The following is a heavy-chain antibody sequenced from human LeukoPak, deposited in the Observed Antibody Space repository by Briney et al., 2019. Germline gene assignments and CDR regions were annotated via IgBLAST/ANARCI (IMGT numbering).Heavy chain of an antibody. CDR2: IHSNGYT. Sequence: SETLSLTCTVPGGSISGYYWTWIRQTPGQGLEWIAYIHSNGYTNYTPSLRSRVTISVDPSKNQFSLTVTPVTAADTAIYYCAQRQGPMSGTYDYFDPWGQGALVTVSS. CDR1: GGSISGYY. J-gene: IGHJ5*02. V-gene: IGHV4-4*09. D-gene: IGHD1-26*01. CDR3: AQRQGPMSGTYDYFDP.